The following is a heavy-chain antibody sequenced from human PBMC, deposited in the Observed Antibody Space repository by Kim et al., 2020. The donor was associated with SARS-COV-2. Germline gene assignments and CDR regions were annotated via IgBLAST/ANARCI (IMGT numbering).Heavy chain of an antibody. Sequence: GGSLRLSCAASGFTFSSYAMSSVRQAPGKGLEWVSAISGSGGSTYYADSVKGRFTISRDNSKNTLYLQMNSLRAEDTAVYYCAKPPSGLKIYYFDYWGQGTLVTVSS. V-gene: IGHV3-23*01. CDR1: GFTFSSYA. D-gene: IGHD3-10*01. CDR3: AKPPSGLKIYYFDY. J-gene: IGHJ4*02. CDR2: ISGSGGST.